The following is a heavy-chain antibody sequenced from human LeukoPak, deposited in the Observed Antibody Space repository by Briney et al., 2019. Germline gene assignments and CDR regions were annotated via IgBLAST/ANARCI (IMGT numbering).Heavy chain of an antibody. CDR3: ARPRITMVRGVLNPRPWYFDL. V-gene: IGHV4-39*01. CDR1: GGSISSSSYY. CDR2: IFDTRSN. Sequence: PSESLSLTCTVSGGSISSSSYYWGWIRQPPGKGLEWIGIIFDTRSNYYNPSLKIRVTISVDTSKNQFSLKLSSVTAADTAVYYCARPRITMVRGVLNPRPWYFDLWGRGTLVTVST. J-gene: IGHJ2*01. D-gene: IGHD3-10*01.